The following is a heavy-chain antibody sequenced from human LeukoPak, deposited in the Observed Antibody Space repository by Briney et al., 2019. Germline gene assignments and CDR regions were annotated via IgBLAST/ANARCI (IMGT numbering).Heavy chain of an antibody. CDR3: TRYNVGFES. J-gene: IGHJ4*02. V-gene: IGHV3-73*01. CDR1: GFTFSGSA. Sequence: GGSLRHSCAASGFTFSGSAMHWVRQASGKGLEWVGRIRSKTNSYATSYAASVKGRFALSRDDSKNTAYLQKNSLKTEDTAVYYCTRYNVGFESWGQGTLVTVSS. D-gene: IGHD1-1*01. CDR2: IRSKTNSYAT.